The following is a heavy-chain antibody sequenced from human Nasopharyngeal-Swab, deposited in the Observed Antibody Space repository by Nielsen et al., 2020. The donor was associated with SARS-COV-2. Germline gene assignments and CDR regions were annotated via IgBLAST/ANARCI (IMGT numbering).Heavy chain of an antibody. D-gene: IGHD1-26*01. CDR3: ARDGSSGGATSAFDI. Sequence: GAVMDSCHASGYIFTSYRMRWVRQAPGQGLEWMGIINPSGGSTSYAQKFQGRVTMTRDTSTSTVYMELSSLRSEDTAVYYCARDGSSGGATSAFDIWGQGTMVTVSS. CDR1: GYIFTSYR. CDR2: INPSGGST. V-gene: IGHV1-46*01. J-gene: IGHJ3*02.